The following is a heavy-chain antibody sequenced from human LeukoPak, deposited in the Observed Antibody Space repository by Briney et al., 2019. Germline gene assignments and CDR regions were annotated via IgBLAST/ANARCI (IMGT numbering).Heavy chain of an antibody. CDR2: ISGSGGST. D-gene: IGHD1-26*01. CDR1: GFTFSSYA. CDR3: AKDPYSGSFFDY. J-gene: IGHJ4*02. V-gene: IGHV3-23*01. Sequence: GGSLRLSCAASGFTFSSYAMSWVRQAPGKGLERVSAISGSGGSTYYADSVQGRFTISRDNSKNTLYLQMNSLRAEDTAVYYCAKDPYSGSFFDYWGQGTLVTVSS.